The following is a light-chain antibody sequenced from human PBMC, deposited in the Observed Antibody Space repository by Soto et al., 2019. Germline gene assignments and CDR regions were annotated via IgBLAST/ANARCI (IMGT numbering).Light chain of an antibody. CDR2: GTS. CDR3: QQYYSYPRT. J-gene: IGKJ2*01. Sequence: EIVLTQSPDTLSLSPGERATLSCRASQSVLSNYLAWYQQKPGQAPRLLIYGTSRRVTGIPDRFSGSGSGTEFTLTISNLEPEDFAMYYCQQYYSYPRTFGQGTKLEIK. V-gene: IGKV3-20*01. CDR1: QSVLSNY.